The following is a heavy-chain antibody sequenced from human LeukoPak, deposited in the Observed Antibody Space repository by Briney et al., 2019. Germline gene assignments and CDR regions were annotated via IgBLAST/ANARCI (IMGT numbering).Heavy chain of an antibody. V-gene: IGHV4-34*01. CDR3: AKFGDSNF. D-gene: IGHD3-16*01. CDR1: GGSFSGHY. Sequence: SETLSLTCAVYGGSFSGHYWSWIRQPPGKGLEYIGEINHSGSTNYNPSLKSRVTISTDTSKNQFSLKLSSVTAADTAVYYCAKFGDSNFWGQGSLVTVSS. J-gene: IGHJ4*02. CDR2: INHSGST.